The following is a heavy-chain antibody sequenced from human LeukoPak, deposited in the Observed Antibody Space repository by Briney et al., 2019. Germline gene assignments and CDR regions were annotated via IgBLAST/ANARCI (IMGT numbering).Heavy chain of an antibody. V-gene: IGHV4-31*03. Sequence: PSQTLSLTCTVSGVSISSGGYYWSWIRQHPGKGLEWIGYIYYSGSTYYNPSLQSRVTISVDTSKDQFSLQLSSVTAADTAVYYCASVSSYGDDYWGQGTLVTVSS. CDR2: IYYSGST. D-gene: IGHD4-17*01. CDR1: GVSISSGGYY. J-gene: IGHJ4*02. CDR3: ASVSSYGDDY.